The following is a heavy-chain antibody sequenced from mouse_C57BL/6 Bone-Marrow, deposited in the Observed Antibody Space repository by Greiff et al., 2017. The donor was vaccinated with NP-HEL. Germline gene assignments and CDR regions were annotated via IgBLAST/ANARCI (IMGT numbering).Heavy chain of an antibody. CDR2: IDPETGGT. J-gene: IGHJ2*01. V-gene: IGHV1-15*01. CDR3: TRRGYWRDY. Sequence: QVQLQQPGAELVRPGASVTLSCKASGYTFTDYEMHWVKQTPVHGLEWIGAIDPETGGTAYNQKFKGKAILTADKSSSTAYMELRSLTSEDSAVYYCTRRGYWRDYWGQGTTLTVSS. CDR1: GYTFTDYE.